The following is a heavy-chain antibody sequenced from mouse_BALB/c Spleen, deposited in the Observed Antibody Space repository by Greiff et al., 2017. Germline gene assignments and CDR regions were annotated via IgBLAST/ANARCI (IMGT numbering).Heavy chain of an antibody. Sequence: VQLQQPGPELVKPGASVKMSCKASGYTFTSYVMHWVKQKPGQGLEWIGYINPYNDGTKYNEKFKGKATLTSDKSSSTAYMELSSLTSEDSAVYYCARGVTGNQAWFAYWGQGTLVTVSA. V-gene: IGHV1-14*01. CDR2: INPYNDGT. CDR3: ARGVTGNQAWFAY. D-gene: IGHD2-1*01. CDR1: GYTFTSYV. J-gene: IGHJ3*01.